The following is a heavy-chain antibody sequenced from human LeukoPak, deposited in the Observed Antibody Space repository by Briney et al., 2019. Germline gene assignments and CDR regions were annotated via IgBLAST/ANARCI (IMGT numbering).Heavy chain of an antibody. V-gene: IGHV4-39*07. Sequence: PSETLSLTCTVSGGSISSSSYYWGWIRQPPGKGLEWIGSIYYSGSTYYNPSLKSRVTISVDTSKNQFSLKLSPVTAADTAVYYCARDRRYYDSSPLSDWGQGTLVTVSS. CDR3: ARDRRYYDSSPLSD. D-gene: IGHD3-22*01. CDR2: IYYSGST. CDR1: GGSISSSSYY. J-gene: IGHJ4*02.